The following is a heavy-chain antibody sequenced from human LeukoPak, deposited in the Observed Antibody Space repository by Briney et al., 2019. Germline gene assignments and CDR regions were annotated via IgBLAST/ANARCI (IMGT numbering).Heavy chain of an antibody. CDR3: ARDSANYYGSGSYYNY. J-gene: IGHJ4*02. D-gene: IGHD3-10*01. Sequence: PGRSLRLSCAASGFTFSSYWMHWVRQAPGKGLVWVSRINSDGSSTSYADSVKGRFTISRDNAKNTLYLQMNSLRAEDTAVYYCARDSANYYGSGSYYNYWGQGTLVTVSS. CDR2: INSDGSST. V-gene: IGHV3-74*01. CDR1: GFTFSSYW.